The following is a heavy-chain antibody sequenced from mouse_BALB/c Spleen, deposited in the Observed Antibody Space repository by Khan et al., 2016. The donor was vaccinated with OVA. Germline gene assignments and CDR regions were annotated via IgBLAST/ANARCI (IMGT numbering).Heavy chain of an antibody. CDR3: AREGYYGNYRAWVAY. D-gene: IGHD2-1*01. V-gene: IGHV1S56*01. CDR1: GYIFTSYY. J-gene: IGHJ3*01. Sequence: VQLQESGPELVKPGASVRISCKASGYIFTSYYINWVKQRPGQGLEWIGWIYPGNVNTKYNEKFKGKATLTADKSSNTAYMQLSSRTSEDSAVYFCAREGYYGNYRAWVAYWGQGTLVTVSA. CDR2: IYPGNVNT.